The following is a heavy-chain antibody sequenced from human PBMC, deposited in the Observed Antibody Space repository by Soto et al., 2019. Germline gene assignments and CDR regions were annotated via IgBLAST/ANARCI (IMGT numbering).Heavy chain of an antibody. Sequence: EVQLLESGGGLIQPGGSLRLSCAASGFTFSSYAMSWVHQAPGKGLEWVSGISGSGVSTYYADSVKGRFTISRDNSKNTLYLRMNSLRAEDTAVYYCAKDNYDSSAYYYGGGSFDYWGQGTLVTVSS. V-gene: IGHV3-23*01. CDR2: ISGSGVST. CDR1: GFTFSSYA. CDR3: AKDNYDSSAYYYGGGSFDY. J-gene: IGHJ4*02. D-gene: IGHD3-22*01.